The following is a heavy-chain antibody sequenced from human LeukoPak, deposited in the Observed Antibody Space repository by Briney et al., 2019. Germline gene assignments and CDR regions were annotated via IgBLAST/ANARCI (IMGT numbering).Heavy chain of an antibody. V-gene: IGHV3-66*01. Sequence: GGSLRLSCAASGFTVTSNYMNWVRQAPGKGLEWVSVIYSDGTTYYADSVKGRFTVSSGNSKNTLFLQMNSLRAEDTAVYYCARGGELLRPADYWGQGTLVTVSS. J-gene: IGHJ4*02. CDR1: GFTVTSNY. CDR2: IYSDGTT. CDR3: ARGGELLRPADY. D-gene: IGHD1-26*01.